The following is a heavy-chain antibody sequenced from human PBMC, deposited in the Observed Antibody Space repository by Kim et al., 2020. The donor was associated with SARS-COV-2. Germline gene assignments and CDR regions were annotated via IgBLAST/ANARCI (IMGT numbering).Heavy chain of an antibody. J-gene: IGHJ4*02. Sequence: DGSEKYYVDSVQGRFTISRDNAKNSLYLQMNSLRAEDTAVYYCARKNYFDYWGQGTLVTVSS. CDR2: DGSEK. V-gene: IGHV3-7*03. CDR3: ARKNYFDY.